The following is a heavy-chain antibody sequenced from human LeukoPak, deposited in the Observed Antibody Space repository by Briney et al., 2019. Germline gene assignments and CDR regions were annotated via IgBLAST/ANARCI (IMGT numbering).Heavy chain of an antibody. D-gene: IGHD1-1*01. Sequence: QSGGSLRLSCAASGFTFSKYWMHWVRQAPGKGLVWASRIQNDGSSTRYADSVKGRFTISRDNAKNTLYLQVNSLRAEDTAVYYCARDLEVQDYYYYGMDVWGQGTTVTVSS. J-gene: IGHJ6*02. CDR1: GFTFSKYW. CDR3: ARDLEVQDYYYYGMDV. CDR2: IQNDGSST. V-gene: IGHV3-74*01.